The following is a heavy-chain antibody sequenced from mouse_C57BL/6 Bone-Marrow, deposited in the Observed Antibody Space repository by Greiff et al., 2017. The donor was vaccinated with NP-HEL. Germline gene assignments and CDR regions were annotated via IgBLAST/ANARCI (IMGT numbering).Heavy chain of an antibody. CDR2: IYPRDGST. V-gene: IGHV1-85*01. CDR3: ASIYDGYTGDY. J-gene: IGHJ2*01. Sequence: VQRVESGPELVKPGASVKLSCKASGYTFTSYDINWVKQRPGQGLEWIGWIYPRDGSTKYNEKFKGKATLTVDTSSSTAYMELHSLTSEDSAVYFCASIYDGYTGDYWGQGTTLTVSS. CDR1: GYTFTSYD. D-gene: IGHD2-3*01.